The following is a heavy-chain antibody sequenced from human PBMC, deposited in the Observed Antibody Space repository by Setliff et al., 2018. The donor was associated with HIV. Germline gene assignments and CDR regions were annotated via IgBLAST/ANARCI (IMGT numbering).Heavy chain of an antibody. CDR2: INPSSGAT. Sequence: ASVKVSCKASGYTFTSYYMHWVRQAPGQGLEWMGIINPSSGATKCVPKFQGRITMTTDTSITTAYMELTSLRSDDTAIYYCARDIIAPEGSTSDYWGQGTLVTVSS. CDR3: ARDIIAPEGSTSDY. D-gene: IGHD1-20*01. CDR1: GYTFTSYY. V-gene: IGHV1-2*02. J-gene: IGHJ4*02.